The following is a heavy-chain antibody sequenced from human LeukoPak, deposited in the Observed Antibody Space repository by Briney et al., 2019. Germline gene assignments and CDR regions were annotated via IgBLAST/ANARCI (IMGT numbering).Heavy chain of an antibody. CDR1: GYSISSGYF. CDR3: ARGFRGDNFDY. CDR2: IHHDGIT. D-gene: IGHD7-27*01. Sequence: SETLSLTCSISGYSISSGYFWGWIRQPPGKGLEWIGNIHHDGITYYNPSLKSRVTISLDSSKNQFSLKLTSVTAADTAVYFCARGFRGDNFDYWGQGTLVTVSS. V-gene: IGHV4-38-2*02. J-gene: IGHJ4*02.